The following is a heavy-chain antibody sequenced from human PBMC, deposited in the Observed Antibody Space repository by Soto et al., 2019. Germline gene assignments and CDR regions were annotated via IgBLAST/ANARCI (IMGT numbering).Heavy chain of an antibody. CDR2: IWYDGSNE. Sequence: QVQLVESGGGVVQPGRSLRLSCAASGFSFSSYGIHWVRQAPGKGLEWVAVIWYDGSNEYYADSVKGRFFISRDISKSKVNRQMNSLRAEDTAVYYCAKNRGGGAVVPDYWGQGTLVTVSS. J-gene: IGHJ4*02. D-gene: IGHD2-21*01. V-gene: IGHV3-33*06. CDR3: AKNRGGGAVVPDY. CDR1: GFSFSSYG.